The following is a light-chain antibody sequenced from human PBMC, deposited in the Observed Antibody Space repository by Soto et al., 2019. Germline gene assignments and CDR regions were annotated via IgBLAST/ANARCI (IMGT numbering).Light chain of an antibody. CDR3: QQYNNRPPL. Sequence: EIVMTQSPATLSVSPGERATLSCRASQSVSSNLAWYQQKPGQAPRLLIYGASTRATGIPARFSGSGSGTEFTLTISSLQSENFAVYYCQQYNNRPPLFDQGTKVEIK. V-gene: IGKV3-15*01. CDR1: QSVSSN. J-gene: IGKJ1*01. CDR2: GAS.